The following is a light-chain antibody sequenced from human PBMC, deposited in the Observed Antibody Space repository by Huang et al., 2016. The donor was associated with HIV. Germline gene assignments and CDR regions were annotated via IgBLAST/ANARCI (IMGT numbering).Light chain of an antibody. V-gene: IGKV1-39*01. CDR3: QQGYSALIT. CDR1: QNINTY. CDR2: SAS. Sequence: DILLTQSPSSLSASVGDRVTITCRASQNINTYLTWYQQKPGKAPNLLIHSASNLQTGVPSRFSGSGSGTDFTLTVNSLQPEDSATYYCQQGYSALITFGQGTRL. J-gene: IGKJ5*01.